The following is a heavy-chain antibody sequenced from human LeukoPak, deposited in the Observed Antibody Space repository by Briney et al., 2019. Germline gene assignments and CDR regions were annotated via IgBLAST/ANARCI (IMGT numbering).Heavy chain of an antibody. J-gene: IGHJ4*02. CDR1: GYTFTSYY. CDR2: INPGGST. D-gene: IGHD4-23*01. CDR3: ARVDPTVVYDY. Sequence: GASVKVSCKASGYTFTSYYMHWVRQAPGQGLEWMGIINPGGSTSYAQKFQGRVTMTRDMSTSTVYMELSSLRSEDTAVYYCARVDPTVVYDYWGQGTLVTVSS. V-gene: IGHV1-46*01.